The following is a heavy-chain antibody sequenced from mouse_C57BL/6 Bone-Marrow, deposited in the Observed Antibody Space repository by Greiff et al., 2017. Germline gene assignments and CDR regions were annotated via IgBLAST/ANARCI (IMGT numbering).Heavy chain of an antibody. CDR3: ARQFITTVVATWAMDY. Sequence: EVQLVESGGGLVQPGESLKLSCESNEYEFPSHDMSWVRKTPEKRLELVAAINSDGGSTYYPDTMERRFIISRDNTKKTLYLQMSSLRSEDTALYYCARQFITTVVATWAMDYWGQGTSVTVSS. V-gene: IGHV5-2*01. D-gene: IGHD1-1*01. CDR1: EYEFPSHD. CDR2: INSDGGST. J-gene: IGHJ4*01.